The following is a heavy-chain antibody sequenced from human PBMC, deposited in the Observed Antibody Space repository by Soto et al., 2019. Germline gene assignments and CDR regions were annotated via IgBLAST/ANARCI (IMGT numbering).Heavy chain of an antibody. CDR1: GVSISTYY. J-gene: IGHJ3*01. CDR2: VFYSGNT. Sequence: QVQLQESGPGLVKPSETLSLTCTVSGVSISTYYWTWIRQPPGKGLEWIGQVFYSGNTNYNPSLKSRVTISVDASRNQFSLRLSSVTAADTAMYYCASRDYNDAFDFWGQGTLVTVSS. CDR3: ASRDYNDAFDF. D-gene: IGHD4-4*01. V-gene: IGHV4-59*01.